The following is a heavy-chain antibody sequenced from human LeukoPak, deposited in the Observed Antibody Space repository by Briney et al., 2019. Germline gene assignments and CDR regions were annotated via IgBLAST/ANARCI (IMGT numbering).Heavy chain of an antibody. CDR3: ARQLFSYYYMDV. J-gene: IGHJ6*03. CDR1: GGSISSSSYY. Sequence: SETLSLTCTVSGGSISSSSYYWGWIRQPPGKGLEWIGTIYYSGSTFYNPPLKSRVTISVDTSKNQFSLKLSSVTAADTAVYYCARQLFSYYYMDVWGKGTTVTVSS. CDR2: IYYSGST. V-gene: IGHV4-39*01.